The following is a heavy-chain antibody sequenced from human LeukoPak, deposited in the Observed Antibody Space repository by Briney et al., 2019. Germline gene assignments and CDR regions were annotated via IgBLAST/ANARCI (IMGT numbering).Heavy chain of an antibody. Sequence: GGSLRLSCAASGFTVSSNYMSWVRQAPGKGLEWVSVIYSGGSTYYADSVKGRITISRDTSKNTLYLQINSLRAEDTAVYYCARAYSHAFDPWGQGTLVTVSS. CDR3: ARAYSHAFDP. J-gene: IGHJ5*02. CDR2: IYSGGST. V-gene: IGHV3-66*01. D-gene: IGHD2-21*01. CDR1: GFTVSSNY.